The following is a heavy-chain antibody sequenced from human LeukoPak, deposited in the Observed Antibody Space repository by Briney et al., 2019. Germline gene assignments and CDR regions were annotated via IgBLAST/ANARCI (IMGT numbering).Heavy chain of an antibody. J-gene: IGHJ4*02. CDR2: IYYSGST. D-gene: IGHD2-15*01. Sequence: SETLSLTCTVSGGSISSSSYYWGWLRQPPGKGLEWIGSIYYSGSTYYNPSLKSRVTISVGTSKNQFSLKLSSVTAADTAVYYCARHEGYCSGGSCYPPPFPDYWGQGTLVTVSS. CDR1: GGSISSSSYY. CDR3: ARHEGYCSGGSCYPPPFPDY. V-gene: IGHV4-39*01.